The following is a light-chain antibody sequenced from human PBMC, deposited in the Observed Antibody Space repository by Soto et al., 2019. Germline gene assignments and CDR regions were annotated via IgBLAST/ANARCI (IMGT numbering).Light chain of an antibody. Sequence: QSVLTQPRSVSGSPGQSVTISCTGTGSGVGHDNYVSWFQYHPGKAPKLIIFDVNERPAGVPDRFSGSKSGNTASLTISGLQAADEADYYCSLYTSENTYVFGTGTKVTVL. CDR3: SLYTSENTYV. V-gene: IGLV2-11*01. CDR2: DVN. J-gene: IGLJ1*01. CDR1: GSGVGHDNY.